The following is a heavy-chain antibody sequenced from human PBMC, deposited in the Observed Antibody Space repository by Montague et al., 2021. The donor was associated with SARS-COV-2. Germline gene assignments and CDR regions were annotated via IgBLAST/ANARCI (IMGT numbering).Heavy chain of an antibody. D-gene: IGHD3/OR15-3a*01. J-gene: IGHJ3*02. CDR2: INSDGSST. CDR1: GFTFSSYW. V-gene: IGHV3-74*01. Sequence: SLRLSCAASGFTFSSYWMHWVRQAPGKGLVWVSRINSDGSSTSYADSVKGRFTISRDNAKNTLYLQMNSLRAEDTAVYYCARGQGLGHDAFDTWGQGTLVTVSS. CDR3: ARGQGLGHDAFDT.